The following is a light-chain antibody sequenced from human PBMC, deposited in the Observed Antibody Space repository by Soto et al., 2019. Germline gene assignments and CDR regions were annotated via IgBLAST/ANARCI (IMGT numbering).Light chain of an antibody. CDR3: QQYGSSPRT. V-gene: IGKV3-20*01. CDR2: GAS. J-gene: IGKJ1*01. Sequence: EIVLTQSPGTLSLSPGEGATLSCRASQSVSSSYIAWYQQRPGQSPRLLISGASMRASGVPVRFIGSGSGTDFTLTITRLEPEDFAVYYCQQYGSSPRTFGQGTKVDIK. CDR1: QSVSSSY.